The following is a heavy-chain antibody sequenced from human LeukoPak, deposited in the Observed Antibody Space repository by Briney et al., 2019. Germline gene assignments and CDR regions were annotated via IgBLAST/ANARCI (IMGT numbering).Heavy chain of an antibody. CDR3: AKDPGYYYYYYMDV. J-gene: IGHJ6*03. V-gene: IGHV3-23*01. CDR2: ISGSGGST. CDR1: GFTFSSYA. Sequence: GGSLRLSCAASGFTFSSYAMSWVRQAPGKGLEWVSAISGSGGSTYYAGSVKGRFTISRDNSKNTLYLQMNSLRAEDTAVYYCAKDPGYYYYYYMDVWGKGTTVTVSS.